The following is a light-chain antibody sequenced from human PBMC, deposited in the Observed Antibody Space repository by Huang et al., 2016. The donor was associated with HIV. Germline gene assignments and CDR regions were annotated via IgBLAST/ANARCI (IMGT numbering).Light chain of an antibody. CDR1: PSASGS. V-gene: IGKV3-15*01. Sequence: EIVLTQSPATLSVSPGERATLSCRASPSASGSLAWDQQKPGQAPRLLIDGASTRATGVPARFSGSGSGTEFTLTISSLQSEDFAVYYCQQYNNFYTFGPGTRVDIK. J-gene: IGKJ3*01. CDR2: GAS. CDR3: QQYNNFYT.